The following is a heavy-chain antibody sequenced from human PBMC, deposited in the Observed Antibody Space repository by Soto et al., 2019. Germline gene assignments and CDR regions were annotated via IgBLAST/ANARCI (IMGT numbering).Heavy chain of an antibody. V-gene: IGHV3-30*18. CDR1: GFPFNTYG. D-gene: IGHD2-2*01. CDR2: VSYDGSVK. CDR3: AKDFKYLAKFFDY. Sequence: PGGSLRLSCVASGFPFNTYGMHWVRQAPGKGLEWVAFVSYDGSVKYFVDSVKGRFTISRDNSKNTLYLAMDSLRAEDTAVYYCAKDFKYLAKFFDYWGHGTLVTVSS. J-gene: IGHJ4*01.